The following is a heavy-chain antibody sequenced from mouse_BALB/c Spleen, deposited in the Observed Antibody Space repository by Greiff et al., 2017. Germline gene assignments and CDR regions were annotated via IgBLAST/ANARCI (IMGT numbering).Heavy chain of an antibody. D-gene: IGHD1-1*01. Sequence: VQLQQSGAELARPGASVKLSCKASGYTFTSYWMQWVKQRPGQGLEWIGAIYPGDGDTRYTQKFKGKATLTADKSSSTAYMQLSSLASEDSAVYYCARLLRKGAWFAYWGQGTLVTVSA. J-gene: IGHJ3*01. CDR1: GYTFTSYW. CDR3: ARLLRKGAWFAY. V-gene: IGHV1-87*01. CDR2: IYPGDGDT.